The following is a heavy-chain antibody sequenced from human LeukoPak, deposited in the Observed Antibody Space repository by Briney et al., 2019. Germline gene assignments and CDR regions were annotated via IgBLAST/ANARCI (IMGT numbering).Heavy chain of an antibody. CDR2: IYYSGST. V-gene: IGHV4-31*03. CDR1: GGSISSGGYY. Sequence: SQTLSLTCTVSGGSISSGGYYWSWIRQHPVKGLEWIGYIYYSGSTYYNPSLKSRVSISVDTSKNHFSLKLSSVTTADTAVYYCAREGVVPAAMGYYYYGMDVWGQGTTVTVSS. D-gene: IGHD2-2*01. J-gene: IGHJ6*02. CDR3: AREGVVPAAMGYYYYGMDV.